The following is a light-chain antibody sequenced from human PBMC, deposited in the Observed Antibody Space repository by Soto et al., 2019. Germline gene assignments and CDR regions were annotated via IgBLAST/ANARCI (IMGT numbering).Light chain of an antibody. Sequence: EIVWTQSPGTLSLSPGERATLSCRASQSVRDSSLAWYQQKPGQAPRLLIYDVSIRATGIPDRFSGSGSGPDFTLTISRLEPEDFAVYYCQHSGTSLGTFGQGTKLEIK. CDR2: DVS. CDR1: QSVRDSS. CDR3: QHSGTSLGT. J-gene: IGKJ2*02. V-gene: IGKV3-20*01.